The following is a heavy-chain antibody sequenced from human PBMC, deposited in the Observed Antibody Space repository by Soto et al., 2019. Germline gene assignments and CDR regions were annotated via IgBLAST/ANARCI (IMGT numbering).Heavy chain of an antibody. CDR1: GYTFTGYY. Sequence: GASVKVSCKASGYTFTGYYMHWVRQAPGQGLEWMGWINPNSGGTNYAQKFQGWVTMTRDTSISTAYMELSRLRSDDTAVYYCAREGAYCSSTSCPPGSEWGQGTLVTVSS. CDR3: AREGAYCSSTSCPPGSE. D-gene: IGHD2-2*01. CDR2: INPNSGGT. J-gene: IGHJ4*02. V-gene: IGHV1-2*04.